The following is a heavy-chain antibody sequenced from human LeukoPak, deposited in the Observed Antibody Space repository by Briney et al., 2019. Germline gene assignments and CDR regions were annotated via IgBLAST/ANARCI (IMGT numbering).Heavy chain of an antibody. J-gene: IGHJ6*03. CDR3: ARTNWYMDV. V-gene: IGHV3-74*01. D-gene: IGHD1-1*01. Sequence: GGSLRLPCAASGFTFNSYRMHWVRHAPGKGLMWVSRITGDGSSADYADSVKGRFTISRDNAKNTLYLQMNSLRVEDTAVYYCARTNWYMDVWARGTTVTVSS. CDR2: ITGDGSSA. CDR1: GFTFNSYR.